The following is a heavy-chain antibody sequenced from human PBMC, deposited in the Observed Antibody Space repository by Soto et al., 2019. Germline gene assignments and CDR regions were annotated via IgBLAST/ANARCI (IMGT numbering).Heavy chain of an antibody. V-gene: IGHV3-66*01. D-gene: IGHD6-19*01. Sequence: EVQLVESGGGLVQPGGSLRLSCAASGFTVSSNYMSWVRQAPGKGLEWVSVIYSGGSTYYADSVKGRFTISRDNSKNTLYLQMNSLIAEDTAVYYCASSQGYSSGWLDASDIWGQGTMVTVSS. CDR1: GFTVSSNY. CDR3: ASSQGYSSGWLDASDI. J-gene: IGHJ3*02. CDR2: IYSGGST.